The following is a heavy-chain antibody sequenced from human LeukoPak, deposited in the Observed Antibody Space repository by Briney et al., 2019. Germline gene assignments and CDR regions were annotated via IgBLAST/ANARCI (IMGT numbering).Heavy chain of an antibody. D-gene: IGHD6-19*01. CDR3: ARNIAVAGRGDYMDV. V-gene: IGHV4-59*04. Sequence: SETLSLTCTVSGGSISSYYWSWIRQPPGKGLEWIGSIYYSGSTYYNPSLKSRVTISVDTSKNQFSLKLSSVTAADTAVYYCARNIAVAGRGDYMDVWGKGTTVTISS. J-gene: IGHJ6*03. CDR2: IYYSGST. CDR1: GGSISSYY.